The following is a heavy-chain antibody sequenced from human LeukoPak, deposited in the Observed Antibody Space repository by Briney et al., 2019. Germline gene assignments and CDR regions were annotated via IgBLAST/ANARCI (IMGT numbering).Heavy chain of an antibody. CDR3: ARDMAYCGGDCSRWYYYYYMDV. D-gene: IGHD2-21*02. J-gene: IGHJ6*03. Sequence: ASVKVSCKASGYTFTSYYMHWVRQAPGQGLEWTGIINPSGGSTSYAQKFQGRVTMTRDMSTSTVYMELSSLRSEDTAVYYCARDMAYCGGDCSRWYYYYYMDVWGKGTTVTVSS. CDR2: INPSGGST. V-gene: IGHV1-46*01. CDR1: GYTFTSYY.